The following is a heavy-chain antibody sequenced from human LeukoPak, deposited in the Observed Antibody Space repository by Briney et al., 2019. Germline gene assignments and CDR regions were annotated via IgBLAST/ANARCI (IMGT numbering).Heavy chain of an antibody. CDR2: IYSGGST. CDR3: ARDPIAAADPGGDY. CDR1: GFTVSSNY. D-gene: IGHD6-13*01. J-gene: IGHJ4*02. V-gene: IGHV3-66*01. Sequence: GGSLRLSCAASGFTVSSNYMSWVRQAPGKGLEWVSVIYSGGSTYYADSVKGRFTISRDNSKNTLYLQMNSLRAEDTAVCYCARDPIAAADPGGDYWGQGTLVTVSS.